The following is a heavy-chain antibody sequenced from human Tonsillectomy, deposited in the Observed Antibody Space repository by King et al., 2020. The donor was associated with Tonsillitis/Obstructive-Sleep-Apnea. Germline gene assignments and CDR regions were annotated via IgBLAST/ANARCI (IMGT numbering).Heavy chain of an antibody. J-gene: IGHJ5*02. Sequence: VQLQQWGAGLLKPSETLSLICAVYGGSFSGYYWSWIRQPPGKGLEWIGEINHSGSTNYNASLKSRVTISVDTAKNQFSLKLSSVLAADTAVYYCARTTVTTFRKGWFDPWGQGTLVTVSS. CDR1: GGSFSGYY. D-gene: IGHD4-17*01. CDR3: ARTTVTTFRKGWFDP. CDR2: INHSGST. V-gene: IGHV4-34*01.